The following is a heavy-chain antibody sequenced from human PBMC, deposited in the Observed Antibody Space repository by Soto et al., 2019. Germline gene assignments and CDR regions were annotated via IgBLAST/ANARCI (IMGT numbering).Heavy chain of an antibody. D-gene: IGHD5-18*01. CDR3: AADPVYSYGGPDSWYYYYGMDV. V-gene: IGHV1-3*01. J-gene: IGHJ6*02. CDR2: INAGNGNT. CDR1: GYTFTSYA. Sequence: ASVKVSCKASGYTFTSYAMHWVRQAPGQRLEWMGWINAGNGNTKYSQKFQGRVTTTMDMSTSTAYMELSSLRSEDTAVYYCAADPVYSYGGPDSWYYYYGMDVWGQGTTVTVSS.